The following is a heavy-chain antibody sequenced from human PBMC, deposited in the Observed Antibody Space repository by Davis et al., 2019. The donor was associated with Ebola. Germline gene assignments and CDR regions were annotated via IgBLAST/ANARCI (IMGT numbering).Heavy chain of an antibody. Sequence: HSQTLSLTCVISGDSVSGSNGAWNWIRQPPSRGLEWLGRTYYYHSTWYNDSAVSVKSRIIINPDTSKNQLSLQVNSVTPEGTAVYYCVRGWLRSKFDYWGRGTLVTVSS. CDR3: VRGWLRSKFDY. CDR2: TYYYHSTWYN. J-gene: IGHJ4*02. V-gene: IGHV6-1*01. D-gene: IGHD5-12*01. CDR1: GDSVSGSNGA.